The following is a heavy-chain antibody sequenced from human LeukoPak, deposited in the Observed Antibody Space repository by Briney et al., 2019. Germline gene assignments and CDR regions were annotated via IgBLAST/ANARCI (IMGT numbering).Heavy chain of an antibody. CDR2: INLSGST. Sequence: SETLSLTCAVYGGSFSGYYWSWPGQPPGKALKGWGEINLSGSTNYNPSLNSRVTISVDTSKNQFSLKLSSVTAADTAVYYCARGRGYYDSSGYYHYYFDYWGQGTLVTVSS. CDR1: GGSFSGYY. CDR3: ARGRGYYDSSGYYHYYFDY. D-gene: IGHD3-22*01. J-gene: IGHJ4*02. V-gene: IGHV4-34*01.